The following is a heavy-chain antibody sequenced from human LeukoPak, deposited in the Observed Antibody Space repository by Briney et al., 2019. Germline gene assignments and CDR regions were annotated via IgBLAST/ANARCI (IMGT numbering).Heavy chain of an antibody. CDR2: ISYDGSNK. V-gene: IGHV3-30*04. D-gene: IGHD3-10*01. Sequence: PGGFLRLSCAASGFTFSSYAMHWVRQAPGKGLEWVAVISYDGSNKYYADSVKGRFTISRDNSKNTLYLQMNSLRAEDTAVYYCARGHRITMVCWFDPWGQGTLVTVSS. J-gene: IGHJ5*02. CDR1: GFTFSSYA. CDR3: ARGHRITMVCWFDP.